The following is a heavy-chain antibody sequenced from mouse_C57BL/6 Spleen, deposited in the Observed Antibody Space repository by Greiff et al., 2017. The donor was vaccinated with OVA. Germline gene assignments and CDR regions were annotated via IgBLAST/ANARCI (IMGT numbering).Heavy chain of an antibody. J-gene: IGHJ4*01. Sequence: QVQLQQPGAELVRPGSSVKLSCKASGYTFTSYWMHWVKQRPIQGLEWIGNIDPSDSETHYNQKFKDKATLTVDKSSSTAYMQLSSLTSEDSAVYYGARSFITTVVPPMDYWGQGTSVTVSS. CDR1: GYTFTSYW. CDR3: ARSFITTVVPPMDY. CDR2: IDPSDSET. D-gene: IGHD1-1*01. V-gene: IGHV1-52*01.